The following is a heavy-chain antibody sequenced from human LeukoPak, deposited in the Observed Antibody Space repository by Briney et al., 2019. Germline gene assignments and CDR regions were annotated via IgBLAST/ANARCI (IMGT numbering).Heavy chain of an antibody. J-gene: IGHJ4*02. CDR1: GYTFTSYD. V-gene: IGHV1-8*01. D-gene: IGHD5-24*01. Sequence: GSSVKVSSKASGYTFTSYDINWVRQATGQGLEWMGWMKPNSGNTGYAQKFQGRVTMTRNTSISTAYMELSSLRSEDTAVYYCARGAPSRGGPNYYFDYWGQGTLVTVS. CDR3: ARGAPSRGGPNYYFDY. CDR2: MKPNSGNT.